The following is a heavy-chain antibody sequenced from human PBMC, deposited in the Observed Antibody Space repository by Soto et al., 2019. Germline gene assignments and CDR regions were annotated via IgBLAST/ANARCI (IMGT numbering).Heavy chain of an antibody. CDR2: IYYSGST. CDR3: ARDRDTYNDAFDI. CDR1: GGSISSGGYY. D-gene: IGHD5-18*01. J-gene: IGHJ3*02. Sequence: QVQLQESGPGLVKPSQTLSLTCTVSGGSISSGGYYWSWIRQHPGKGLEWIGDIYYSGSTYYNPSHKSRVTISVDTSKNQFSLKLSSVTAADTAVYYCARDRDTYNDAFDIWGQGTMVTVSS. V-gene: IGHV4-31*03.